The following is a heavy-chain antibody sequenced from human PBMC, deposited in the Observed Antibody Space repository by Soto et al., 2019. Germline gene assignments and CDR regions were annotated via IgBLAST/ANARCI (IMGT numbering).Heavy chain of an antibody. CDR2: ISAYNGDT. Sequence: ASVKVSCKASGYTFTSYGISWVRQAPGQGLEWMGWISAYNGDTNYAQKLQGRVTMTTDTSTSAAYMELRSLRSDDTAVYYCARDCSENYHDRRGLSGWLCAAYFQPWGQGTLVTIS. V-gene: IGHV1-18*01. CDR1: GYTFTSYG. CDR3: ARDCSENYHDRRGLSGWLCAAYFQP. D-gene: IGHD3-22*01. J-gene: IGHJ1*01.